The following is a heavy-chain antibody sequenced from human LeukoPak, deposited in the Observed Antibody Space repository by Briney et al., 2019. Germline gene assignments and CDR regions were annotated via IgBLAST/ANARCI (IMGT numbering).Heavy chain of an antibody. V-gene: IGHV4-39*01. CDR3: ARHVSRFFDWSGYYMDV. D-gene: IGHD3-9*01. Sequence: PSETLSLTCTVSGGSISSSSYYWGWIRQPPGKGLEWIGNIYYSGRTDYSPSLKSRLTMSVDTSNNQFSLKLSSVTAADTAVYYCARHVSRFFDWSGYYMDVWGKGTTITVSS. J-gene: IGHJ6*03. CDR2: IYYSGRT. CDR1: GGSISSSSYY.